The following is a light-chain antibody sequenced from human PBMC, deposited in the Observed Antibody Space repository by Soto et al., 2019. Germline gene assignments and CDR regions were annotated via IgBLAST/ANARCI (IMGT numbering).Light chain of an antibody. V-gene: IGKV3-11*01. Sequence: EIVLTQSPATLSLSPGERATLSCRASQSVSNYLAWYQHKPGQAPRLLIYDASNRATGIPARFSGSGSGTDFTLTISSLEPEDFAVYYCQQHSNLVTFCQGTRLEIK. J-gene: IGKJ5*01. CDR3: QQHSNLVT. CDR1: QSVSNY. CDR2: DAS.